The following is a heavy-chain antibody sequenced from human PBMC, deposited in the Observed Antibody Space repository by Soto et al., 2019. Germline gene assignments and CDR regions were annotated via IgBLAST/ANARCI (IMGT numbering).Heavy chain of an antibody. CDR2: ISVYNGNT. CDR3: ARGTIVVSPYYYMDV. CDR1: AYPFSSYD. V-gene: IGHV1-18*01. J-gene: IGHJ6*03. D-gene: IGHD2-15*01. Sequence: QGQLVQSGGEVKKIGASVRVSCRASAYPFSSYDIIWVRQAPGQGLEWMGWISVYNGNTNYAPKFQGRVTMTTDTPTSTVHMELRSLTSDDTAIYYCARGTIVVSPYYYMDVWGKGTTVTVSS.